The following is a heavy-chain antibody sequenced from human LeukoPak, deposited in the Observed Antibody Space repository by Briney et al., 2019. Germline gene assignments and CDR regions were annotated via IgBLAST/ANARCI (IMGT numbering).Heavy chain of an antibody. Sequence: GGPLRLSCAASGFTFSGYAMNWVRQAPGKGLEWVSVIRSSGDSAYYADFVKGRFTISRDSSKNTLYLQMNSLRAEDTAVYYCAKGYYASGSSLSAFDSWGQGTLVTVSS. CDR3: AKGYYASGSSLSAFDS. V-gene: IGHV3-23*01. CDR2: IRSSGDSA. J-gene: IGHJ4*02. D-gene: IGHD3-10*01. CDR1: GFTFSGYA.